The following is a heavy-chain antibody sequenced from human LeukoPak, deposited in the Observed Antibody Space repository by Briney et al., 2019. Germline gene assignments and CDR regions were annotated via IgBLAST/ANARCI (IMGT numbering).Heavy chain of an antibody. CDR3: ARQGTVRGGVGDY. Sequence: SETLSLTCTVSGGSISSGDYYWSWIRQPPGKGLEWIGYIYYSGSTNYNPSLKSRVTISVDTSKNQFSLKLSSVTAADTAVYYCARQGTVRGGVGDYWGQGTLVTVSS. V-gene: IGHV4-30-4*01. CDR2: IYYSGST. J-gene: IGHJ4*02. D-gene: IGHD3-10*01. CDR1: GGSISSGDYY.